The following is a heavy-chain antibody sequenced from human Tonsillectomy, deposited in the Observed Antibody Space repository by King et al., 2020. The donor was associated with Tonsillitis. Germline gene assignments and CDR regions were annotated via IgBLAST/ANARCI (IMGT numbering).Heavy chain of an antibody. D-gene: IGHD3-22*01. Sequence: VQLVESGGGLVQPGRSLRLSCTASGFTFGDYAMSWFREAPGEGLEWGSFIRSTSYGGSTEYAASGKGRFTISRDDSKSIAYLQMNSLKTEDTAVYYCTSMKYYCDSSGYYGSFDYWGQGTLVTVSS. CDR3: TSMKYYCDSSGYYGSFDY. CDR2: IRSTSYGGST. V-gene: IGHV3-49*03. J-gene: IGHJ4*02. CDR1: GFTFGDYA.